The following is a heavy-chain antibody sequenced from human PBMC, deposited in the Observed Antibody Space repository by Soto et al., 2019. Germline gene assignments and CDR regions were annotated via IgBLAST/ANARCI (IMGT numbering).Heavy chain of an antibody. V-gene: IGHV3-33*01. J-gene: IGHJ4*02. D-gene: IGHD2-2*01. Sequence: GGSLRLSCAASGFTFSSYGMHWVRQAPGKGLQWVAAIWYDGSHKYYADSVEGRFTISRDNSKNTLYLQMNSLRAEDTAVYWCVRDSSSTAYFFDHWGQGTLVTVSS. CDR2: IWYDGSHK. CDR3: VRDSSSTAYFFDH. CDR1: GFTFSSYG.